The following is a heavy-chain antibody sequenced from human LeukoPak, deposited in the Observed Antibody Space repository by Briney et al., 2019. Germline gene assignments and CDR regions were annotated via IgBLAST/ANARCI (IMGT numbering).Heavy chain of an antibody. J-gene: IGHJ3*02. V-gene: IGHV5-51*01. CDR3: ASPLLHSGSYPGHAFDI. D-gene: IGHD1-26*01. CDR2: IYPGDSDT. CDR1: GYSFTSYW. Sequence: GESLKISCKGSGYSFTSYWIGWVRQMPGKGLEWMGIIYPGDSDTRYSPSFQGQVTISADKSISTAYLQWSSLKATDTAMYCASPLLHSGSYPGHAFDIWGQGTMVTVSS.